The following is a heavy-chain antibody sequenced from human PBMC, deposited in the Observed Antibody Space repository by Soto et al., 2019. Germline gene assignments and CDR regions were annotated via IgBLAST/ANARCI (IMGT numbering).Heavy chain of an antibody. D-gene: IGHD4-17*01. CDR1: GFTFDDYA. V-gene: IGHV3-9*01. J-gene: IGHJ3*02. CDR2: ISWNSGSI. CDR3: AKDIVLVADDYGVPGAFDI. Sequence: GGSLRLSCAASGFTFDDYAMHWVRQAPGKGLEWVSGISWNSGSIGYADSVKGRFTISRDNAKNSLYLQMNSLRAEDTALYYCAKDIVLVADDYGVPGAFDIWGQGTMVTVSS.